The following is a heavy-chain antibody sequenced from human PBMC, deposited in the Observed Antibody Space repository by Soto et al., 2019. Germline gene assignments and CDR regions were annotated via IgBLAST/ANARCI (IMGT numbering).Heavy chain of an antibody. CDR2: INAGNGNT. J-gene: IGHJ4*02. V-gene: IGHV1-3*01. D-gene: IGHD2-2*02. CDR1: GYTFTSYA. CDR3: ARAALDDVVVPAAILAGPIDY. Sequence: QVQLVQSGAEVKKPGASVKVSCKASGYTFTSYATHWVRQAPGQRLEWMGWINAGNGNTKYSQKFQGRVTITRDTSASTAYMELSSLRSEDTAVYYCARAALDDVVVPAAILAGPIDYWGQGTLVTVSS.